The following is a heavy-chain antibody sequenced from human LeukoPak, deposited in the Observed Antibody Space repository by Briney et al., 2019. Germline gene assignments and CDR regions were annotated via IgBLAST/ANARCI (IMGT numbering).Heavy chain of an antibody. V-gene: IGHV4-59*01. Sequence: PSETLSLTCTVSGGSISNKYWSWIRQPPGKGLEWIGYIYYSGSTNYNPSLKSRVTISVDTSKNQFSLKLSSVTAADTAVYYCARVAAENWYFDLWGRGTLVTVSS. CDR1: GGSISNKY. CDR3: ARVAAENWYFDL. D-gene: IGHD6-13*01. CDR2: IYYSGST. J-gene: IGHJ2*01.